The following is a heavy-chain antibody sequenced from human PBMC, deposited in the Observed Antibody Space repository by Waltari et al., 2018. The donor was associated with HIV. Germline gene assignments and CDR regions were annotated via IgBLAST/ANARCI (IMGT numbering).Heavy chain of an antibody. Sequence: QLQLQESGPGLVKPSQTLSLTCTVSGGSISSGGFYRSWIRQHPGKGLAWIGFIYYSGSTYYNPSLKSRVTISVDTSKNQFSLKLSSVTAADTAVYYCARDGKSSYYYDSSPNWFDPWGQGTLVAVSS. CDR2: IYYSGST. CDR1: GGSISSGGFY. V-gene: IGHV4-31*03. D-gene: IGHD3-22*01. J-gene: IGHJ5*02. CDR3: ARDGKSSYYYDSSPNWFDP.